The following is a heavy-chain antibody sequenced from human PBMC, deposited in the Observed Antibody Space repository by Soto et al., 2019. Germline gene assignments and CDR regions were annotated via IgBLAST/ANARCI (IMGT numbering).Heavy chain of an antibody. V-gene: IGHV4-59*08. CDR2: IYYSGST. CDR1: GGSISSYY. CDR3: ARHVSSQVVIRNWFDP. D-gene: IGHD3-22*01. Sequence: SETLSLTCTVSGGSISSYYRSWIRQPPGKGLEWIGYIYYSGSTNYNPSLKSRVTISVDTSKNQFSLKLSSVTAADTAVYYCARHVSSQVVIRNWFDPWGQGTLVTVSS. J-gene: IGHJ5*02.